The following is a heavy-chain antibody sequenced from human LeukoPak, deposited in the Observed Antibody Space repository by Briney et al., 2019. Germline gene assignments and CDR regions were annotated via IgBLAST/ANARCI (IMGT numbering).Heavy chain of an antibody. CDR3: ASAAGGGSYRYRLDY. Sequence: ASVKVSCKASGYTFTSYGISWVRQAPGQGLGWMGWISAYNDNTNYAQNLQGRLTMTTDTSTSTAYMELRSLRSDDTAVYYCASAAGGGSYRYRLDYWGQGTLVTVSS. D-gene: IGHD3-16*02. CDR1: GYTFTSYG. CDR2: ISAYNDNT. J-gene: IGHJ4*02. V-gene: IGHV1-18*01.